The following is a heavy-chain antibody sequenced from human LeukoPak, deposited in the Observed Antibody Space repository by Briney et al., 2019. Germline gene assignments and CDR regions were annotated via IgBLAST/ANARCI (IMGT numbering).Heavy chain of an antibody. Sequence: ASVKVSCKASGGTFSSYAISWVRQAPGQGLEWMGRIIPILGIANYAQKFQGRVTITADKSTSTAYMELSSLRSEDTAVYYCARGAADSSSEYSQHWGQGTLVTVSS. V-gene: IGHV1-69*04. CDR1: GGTFSSYA. D-gene: IGHD6-13*01. CDR3: ARGAADSSSEYSQH. CDR2: IIPILGIA. J-gene: IGHJ1*01.